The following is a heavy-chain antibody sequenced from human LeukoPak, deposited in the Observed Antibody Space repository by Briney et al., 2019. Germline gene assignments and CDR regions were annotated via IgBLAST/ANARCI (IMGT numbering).Heavy chain of an antibody. Sequence: ASVKVSCKASGYTFTGYYMHWVRQAPGQGLEWMGWINPNSGGTNYAQKFQGRVTMTRDTSISTAYMELSRLRSDDTAVYYCARDVGYSYVKFDYWGQGTLVTVSS. D-gene: IGHD5-18*01. J-gene: IGHJ4*02. V-gene: IGHV1-2*02. CDR3: ARDVGYSYVKFDY. CDR1: GYTFTGYY. CDR2: INPNSGGT.